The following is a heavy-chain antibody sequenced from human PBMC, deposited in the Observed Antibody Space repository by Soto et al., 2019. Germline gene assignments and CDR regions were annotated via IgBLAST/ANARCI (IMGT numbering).Heavy chain of an antibody. CDR3: ARVAGIAARKDYFDY. CDR2: IYYSGST. Sequence: SETLSLTCTVSGGSISSGGYYWSWIRQHPGKGLEWIGYIYYSGSTYYNPSLKSRVTISVDTSKNQFSLKLSSVTAADTAVYYCARVAGIAARKDYFDYWGQGTMVTVYS. J-gene: IGHJ4*02. D-gene: IGHD6-6*01. V-gene: IGHV4-31*03. CDR1: GGSISSGGYY.